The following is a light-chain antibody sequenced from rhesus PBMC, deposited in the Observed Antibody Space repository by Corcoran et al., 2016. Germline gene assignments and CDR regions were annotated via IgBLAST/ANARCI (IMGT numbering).Light chain of an antibody. Sequence: DIQMTQSPSSLSASVGDKVTITCRASQGISSWLAWYQQKPGKAPKLLIYAASSLQSGVPSRSSGSGSGTDYTLTISSLQPEDFATYYCQQGYNTPLTFGGGTKVEIK. CDR1: QGISSW. V-gene: IGKV1-18*01. CDR2: AAS. CDR3: QQGYNTPLT. J-gene: IGKJ4*01.